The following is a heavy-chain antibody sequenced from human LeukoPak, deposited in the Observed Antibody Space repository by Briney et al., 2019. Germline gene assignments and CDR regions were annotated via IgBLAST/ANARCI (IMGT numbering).Heavy chain of an antibody. D-gene: IGHD3-10*01. V-gene: IGHV5-51*01. Sequence: GESLKISCKGSGYRFTNYWIGWVRQMPGKGLEWMGIIYPGDSDTRYSPSFQGQVTISVDKSISTAYLQWSSLKASDTAMYYCARDYRYYYDSGNLDYFDYWGQGTLVTVSS. CDR3: ARDYRYYYDSGNLDYFDY. J-gene: IGHJ4*02. CDR2: IYPGDSDT. CDR1: GYRFTNYW.